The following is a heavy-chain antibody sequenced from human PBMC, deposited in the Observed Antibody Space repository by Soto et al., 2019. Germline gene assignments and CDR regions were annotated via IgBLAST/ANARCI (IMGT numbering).Heavy chain of an antibody. D-gene: IGHD6-19*01. V-gene: IGHV1-18*01. J-gene: IGHJ4*02. Sequence: ASVKVSCKASGYPFTAFDINWVRQAAGQGLEWMGWMSPYSGNTNFAQRLQGRVTMTTDTSTSTAYMELRSLRSDDTAVYYCARDPMAGSSGWYGCDYWGQGTLVTVSS. CDR2: MSPYSGNT. CDR1: GYPFTAFD. CDR3: ARDPMAGSSGWYGCDY.